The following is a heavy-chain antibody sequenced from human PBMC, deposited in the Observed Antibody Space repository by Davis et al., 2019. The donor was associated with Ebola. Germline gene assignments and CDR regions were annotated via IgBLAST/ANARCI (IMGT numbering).Heavy chain of an antibody. CDR3: ARTPHYVWGSYRPYNWFDP. Sequence: MPSETLSLTCAVYGGSFSGYYWSWIRQPPGKGLEWIGEINHSGSTNYNPSLKSRVTISVDTSKNQSSLKLSSVTAADTAVYYCARTPHYVWGSYRPYNWFDPWGQGTLVTVSS. CDR2: INHSGST. V-gene: IGHV4-34*01. CDR1: GGSFSGYY. D-gene: IGHD3-16*02. J-gene: IGHJ5*02.